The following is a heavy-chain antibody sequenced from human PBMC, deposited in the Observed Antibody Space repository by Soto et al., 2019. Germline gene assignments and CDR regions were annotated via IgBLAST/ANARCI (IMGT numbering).Heavy chain of an antibody. D-gene: IGHD3-3*01. CDR2: IYTSGSA. Sequence: SXTLSLTCTVSDGSLSSYYWNWIRQPAGKEPEWIGRIYTSGSAIYNPSLKSRVTMSIDTSRNQFSLRLRSVTAADRAVYFCARGNFSGMDVWGQGTTVTVSS. CDR1: DGSLSSYY. CDR3: ARGNFSGMDV. J-gene: IGHJ6*02. V-gene: IGHV4-4*07.